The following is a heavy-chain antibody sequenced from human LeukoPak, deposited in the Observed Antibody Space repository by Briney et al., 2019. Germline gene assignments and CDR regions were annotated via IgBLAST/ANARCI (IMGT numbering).Heavy chain of an antibody. Sequence: GGSLRLSCEASGFTFSSYTMSWVRQAPGKGLECVSYIGSSSSTIYYADSVKGRFTISRDNAKNTLYLQMNSLRAEDTAVYYCARAGHGLRYFDWLTYDYWGQGTLVTVSS. CDR3: ARAGHGLRYFDWLTYDY. D-gene: IGHD3-9*01. V-gene: IGHV3-48*04. CDR2: IGSSSSTI. J-gene: IGHJ4*02. CDR1: GFTFSSYT.